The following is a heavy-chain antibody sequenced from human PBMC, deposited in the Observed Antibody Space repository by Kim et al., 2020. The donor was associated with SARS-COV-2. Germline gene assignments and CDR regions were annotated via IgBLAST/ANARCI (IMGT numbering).Heavy chain of an antibody. CDR2: IYYSGST. V-gene: IGHV4-59*01. CDR1: GGSISSYY. Sequence: SETLSLTCTVSGGSISSYYWSWIRQPPGKGLEWIGYIYYSGSTNYNPSLKSRVTISVDTSKNQFSLKLSSVTAADTAVYYCARSPYYYDSSGYSFHFDYWGQGTLVTVSS. D-gene: IGHD3-22*01. J-gene: IGHJ4*02. CDR3: ARSPYYYDSSGYSFHFDY.